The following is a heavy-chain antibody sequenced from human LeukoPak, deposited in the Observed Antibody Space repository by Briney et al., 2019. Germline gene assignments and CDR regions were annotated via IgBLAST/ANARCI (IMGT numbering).Heavy chain of an antibody. Sequence: PSETLSLTCSVSGGSISTASYYWAWIRQPPGKGLEWIGSIYHSGSTYYNPSLKSRVTISVDTSKNQFSLRLSSVTAADTAVYYCARHSQHSRDLGSARNFDYWGQGTLVTVSS. V-gene: IGHV4-39*01. CDR1: GGSISTASYY. D-gene: IGHD7-27*01. J-gene: IGHJ4*02. CDR2: IYHSGST. CDR3: ARHSQHSRDLGSARNFDY.